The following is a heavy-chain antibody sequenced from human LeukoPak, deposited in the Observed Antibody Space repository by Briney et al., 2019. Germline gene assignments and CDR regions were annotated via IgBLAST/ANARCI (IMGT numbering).Heavy chain of an antibody. CDR1: GFTFSSYS. CDR3: ARYDILTGYHPTSDY. D-gene: IGHD3-9*01. CDR2: ISSSSSYI. V-gene: IGHV3-21*01. Sequence: GGSLRLSCAASGFTFSSYSMNWVRQAPGKGLEWVSSISSSSSYIYYADSVKGRFTISRDNAKNSLYLQMNSLRAEDTAVYYCARYDILTGYHPTSDYWGQGTLVTVSS. J-gene: IGHJ4*02.